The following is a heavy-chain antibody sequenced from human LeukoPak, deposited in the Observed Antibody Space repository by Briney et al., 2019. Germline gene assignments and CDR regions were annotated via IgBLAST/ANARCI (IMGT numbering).Heavy chain of an antibody. V-gene: IGHV1-18*01. Sequence: GASVKVSCKASGYTFTSYGISWVRQAPGQGLEWMGWISGYNGNTNYAQKLQGRVTMTTDTSTSTAYMELRSLRSDDTAVYYCARDPVDTAAGTFDPWGQGTLVTVSS. J-gene: IGHJ5*02. CDR2: ISGYNGNT. CDR1: GYTFTSYG. CDR3: ARDPVDTAAGTFDP. D-gene: IGHD5-18*01.